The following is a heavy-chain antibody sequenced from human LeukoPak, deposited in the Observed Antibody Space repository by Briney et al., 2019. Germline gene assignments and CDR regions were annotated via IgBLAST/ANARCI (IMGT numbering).Heavy chain of an antibody. CDR1: GFNSNDYV. V-gene: IGHV3-23*01. J-gene: IGHJ4*02. CDR2: ISGSGRSL. CDR3: ATEVVY. Sequence: GGSLSLSCAASGFNSNDYVMSWVRQAPGKGLEWVSSISGSGRSLYYADSIKGRLNISRDNSKHILYLQMDSLRAEDTAIYYCATEVVYWGQGALFTVSS.